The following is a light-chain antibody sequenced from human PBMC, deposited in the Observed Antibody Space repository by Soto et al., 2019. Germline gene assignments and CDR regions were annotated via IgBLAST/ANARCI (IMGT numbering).Light chain of an antibody. CDR3: QSYDSSFEV. J-gene: IGLJ1*01. CDR1: SSNIGAGYD. Sequence: QSVLTQPPPVSGAPGQRGTISCTGSSSNIGAGYDVHWYQQLPGTAPKLLIYGNSNRPSGVPDRFSGSKSGTSASLAITGLQAEDEADYYCQSYDSSFEVFGTGTKLTVL. CDR2: GNS. V-gene: IGLV1-40*01.